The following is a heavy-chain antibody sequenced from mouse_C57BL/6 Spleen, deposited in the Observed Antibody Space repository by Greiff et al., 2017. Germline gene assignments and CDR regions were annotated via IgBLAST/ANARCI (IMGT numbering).Heavy chain of an antibody. CDR3: ARDGLNWYFDV. V-gene: IGHV5-4*01. Sequence: EVKLVESGGGLVKPGGSLTLSCAASGFTFSSYAMSWVRQTPEKRLEWVATISDGGSYPYYPANVKGRFTISRANAKNNLYLQMRHLKCEETAMDYCARDGLNWYFDVWGTGTTVTVSS. D-gene: IGHD3-1*01. CDR2: ISDGGSYP. J-gene: IGHJ1*03. CDR1: GFTFSSYA.